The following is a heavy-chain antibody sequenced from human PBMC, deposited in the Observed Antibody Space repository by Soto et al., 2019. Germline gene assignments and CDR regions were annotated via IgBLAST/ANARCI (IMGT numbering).Heavy chain of an antibody. D-gene: IGHD1-26*01. CDR1: GGSISSGGYY. J-gene: IGHJ4*02. Sequence: PSETLCLTCTVSGGSISSGGYYWSWIRQHPGKGLEWIGYIYYSGSTYYNPSLKSRVTISVDTSKNQFSLKLSSVTAADTAVYYCAGDSVGATSYFDYWGQGTLVTVSS. V-gene: IGHV4-31*03. CDR3: AGDSVGATSYFDY. CDR2: IYYSGST.